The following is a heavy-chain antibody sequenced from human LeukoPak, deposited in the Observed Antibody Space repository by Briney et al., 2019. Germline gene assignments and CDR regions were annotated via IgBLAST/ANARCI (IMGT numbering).Heavy chain of an antibody. CDR1: GFTFSDYY. CDR3: ARAPDYGGNPGIFDY. CDR2: ISSSSSTI. J-gene: IGHJ4*02. D-gene: IGHD4-23*01. Sequence: GGSLRLSCAASGFTFSDYYMSWIRQAPGKGLEWVSYISSSSSTIYYADSVKGRFTISRDNAKDSLYLQMNSLRAEDTAVYYCARAPDYGGNPGIFDYWGQGTLVAVSS. V-gene: IGHV3-11*04.